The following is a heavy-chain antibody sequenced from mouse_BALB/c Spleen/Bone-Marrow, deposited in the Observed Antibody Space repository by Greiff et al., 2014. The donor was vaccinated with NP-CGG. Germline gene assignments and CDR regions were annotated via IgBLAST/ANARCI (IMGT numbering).Heavy chain of an antibody. CDR1: GYTFTDYN. Sequence: EVQLQESGPELVKPGASVKVSCKASGYTFTDYNMHWVKQSHGKSLEWIGYIYPNNGGTGYNQKFKNKATLTEDNSSSTAYMELRSLTSEVSAVYYCARGIITLYYYTMDYWGQGTSVTVSS. CDR3: ARGIITLYYYTMDY. J-gene: IGHJ4*01. V-gene: IGHV1S29*02. CDR2: IYPNNGGT. D-gene: IGHD1-2*01.